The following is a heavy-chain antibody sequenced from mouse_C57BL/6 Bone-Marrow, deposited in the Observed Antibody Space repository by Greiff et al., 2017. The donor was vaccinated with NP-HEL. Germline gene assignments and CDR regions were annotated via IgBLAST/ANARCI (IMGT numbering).Heavy chain of an antibody. CDR3: ARRGLYAMDY. CDR2: IYPGDGDT. Sequence: VQLVESGPELVKPGASVKISCKASGYAFSSSWMNWVKQRPGKGLEWIGRIYPGDGDTNYNGKFKGKATLTADKSSSTAYMQLSSLTSEDSAVYFCARRGLYAMDYWGQGTSVTVSS. CDR1: GYAFSSSW. V-gene: IGHV1-82*01. J-gene: IGHJ4*01.